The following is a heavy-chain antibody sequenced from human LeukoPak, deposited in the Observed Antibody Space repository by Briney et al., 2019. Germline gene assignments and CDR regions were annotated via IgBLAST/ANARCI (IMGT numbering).Heavy chain of an antibody. CDR3: AGGYGDYTFQY. V-gene: IGHV3-7*01. D-gene: IGHD4-17*01. Sequence: GGSLRLSCEASGFTFSTYWVTWVRQAPGKGLEWVANINQDGSEKYYVDSVKGRVTISRDNAKKTLYMQMDSLRAEDTAVYYCAGGYGDYTFQYWGQGTLVTVSS. J-gene: IGHJ4*02. CDR1: GFTFSTYW. CDR2: INQDGSEK.